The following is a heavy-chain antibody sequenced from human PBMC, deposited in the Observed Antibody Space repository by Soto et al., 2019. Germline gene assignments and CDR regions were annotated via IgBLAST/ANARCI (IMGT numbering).Heavy chain of an antibody. CDR3: ARDSAVKYSSPSWAGYFDY. CDR2: ISYDGSNK. J-gene: IGHJ4*02. D-gene: IGHD6-6*01. V-gene: IGHV3-30-3*01. CDR1: GFTFSSYA. Sequence: AGSLGLSCATSGFTFSSYAMHWVRQAPGKGLEGVAVISYDGSNKYYADSVKGRFTISRDNSKNTLYLQMNSLRAEDTAVYYCARDSAVKYSSPSWAGYFDYWGQGTLVTVSS.